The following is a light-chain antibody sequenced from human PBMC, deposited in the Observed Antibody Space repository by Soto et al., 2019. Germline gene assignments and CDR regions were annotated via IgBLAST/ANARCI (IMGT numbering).Light chain of an antibody. CDR1: QSVSRY. V-gene: IGKV3-11*01. J-gene: IGKJ1*01. CDR2: DAS. Sequence: EIVLTQSPATLSLSPGERATLSCRASQSVSRYLAWYPQRPGQAHRLLIYDASNRATGIPARFSGSGSGPDFTLALRRLEPSDFAFYYCQKRINFPRTFGPGTKVEIK. CDR3: QKRINFPRT.